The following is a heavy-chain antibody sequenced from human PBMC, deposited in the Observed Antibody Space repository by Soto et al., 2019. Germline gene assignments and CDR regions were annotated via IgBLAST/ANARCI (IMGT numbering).Heavy chain of an antibody. V-gene: IGHV4-4*02. CDR3: ASSSGNSYGYPDAFDI. J-gene: IGHJ3*02. CDR1: GGSISSSNW. CDR2: TYHSGST. D-gene: IGHD5-18*01. Sequence: SETLSLTCAVSGGSISSSNWWSWVRQPPGKGLEWIGDTYHSGSTNYNPSLKSRVTISVDTSKNQFSVKLSSVTAADTAVYYCASSSGNSYGYPDAFDIWGQGTMVTVSS.